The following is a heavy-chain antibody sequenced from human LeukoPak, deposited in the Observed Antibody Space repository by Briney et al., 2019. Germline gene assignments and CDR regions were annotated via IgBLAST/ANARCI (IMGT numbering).Heavy chain of an antibody. Sequence: GGSLRLSCAASGFTLSTYSMNWVRQAPGKGLEWVSYISSGSNTIDYADSVKGRFTISRDNAKNSLYLQMNSLRAEDTAVYYCARETYYAYDIWGQGTMVTVSS. CDR2: ISSGSNTI. CDR1: GFTLSTYS. J-gene: IGHJ3*02. V-gene: IGHV3-48*01. D-gene: IGHD3-10*01. CDR3: ARETYYAYDI.